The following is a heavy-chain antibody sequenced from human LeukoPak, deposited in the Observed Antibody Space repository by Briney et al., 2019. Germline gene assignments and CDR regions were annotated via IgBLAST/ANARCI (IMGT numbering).Heavy chain of an antibody. D-gene: IGHD4-17*01. CDR2: IRYDGSNK. Sequence: PGGSLRLSCAASGFTFSSYGMHWVRQAPGKGLEGVAFIRYDGSNKYYADSVKGRFTISRDNSKNTLYLQMNSLRAEDTAVYYCAKGDAYGATPDYWGQGTLVTVSS. V-gene: IGHV3-30*02. CDR3: AKGDAYGATPDY. J-gene: IGHJ4*02. CDR1: GFTFSSYG.